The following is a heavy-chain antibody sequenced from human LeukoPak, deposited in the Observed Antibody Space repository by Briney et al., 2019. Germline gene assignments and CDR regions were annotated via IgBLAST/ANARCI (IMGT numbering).Heavy chain of an antibody. Sequence: GGSLRLSCAASGFTFSSYAMHWVRQAPGKGLEWVAVISYDGSNKYYADSVKGRFTISRDNSKNTLYLQMNSLRAEDTAVYYCARDVPDCTNGVCFDYFDYWGQGTLVTVSS. CDR2: ISYDGSNK. CDR3: ARDVPDCTNGVCFDYFDY. D-gene: IGHD2-8*01. J-gene: IGHJ4*02. V-gene: IGHV3-30-3*01. CDR1: GFTFSSYA.